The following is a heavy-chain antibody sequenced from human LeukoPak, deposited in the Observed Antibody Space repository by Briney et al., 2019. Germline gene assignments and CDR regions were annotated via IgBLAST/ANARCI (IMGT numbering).Heavy chain of an antibody. V-gene: IGHV4-34*01. D-gene: IGHD2-8*01. CDR3: ARQLVSLDAFDI. CDR1: GGSFSGYY. Sequence: SETLSLTCAVYGGSFSGYYWSWIRQPPGKGLEWIGEINHSGSTNYNPSLKSRVTISVDTSKNQFSLKLSSVTAADTAVYYCARQLVSLDAFDIWGQGTMVTVSS. CDR2: INHSGST. J-gene: IGHJ3*02.